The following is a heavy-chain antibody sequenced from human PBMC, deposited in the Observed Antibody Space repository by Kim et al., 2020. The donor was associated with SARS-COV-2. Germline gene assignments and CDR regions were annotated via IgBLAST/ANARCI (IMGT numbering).Heavy chain of an antibody. Sequence: GESLQISCKGSGYSFTSYWIGWVRQMPGKGLEWMGIIYPGDSDTRYSPSFQGQVTISADKSISTAYLQWSSLKASDTAMYYCARLRLLRYFDWLVPLEYWGQGTLVTVSS. CDR1: GYSFTSYW. CDR3: ARLRLLRYFDWLVPLEY. J-gene: IGHJ4*02. D-gene: IGHD3-9*01. CDR2: IYPGDSDT. V-gene: IGHV5-51*01.